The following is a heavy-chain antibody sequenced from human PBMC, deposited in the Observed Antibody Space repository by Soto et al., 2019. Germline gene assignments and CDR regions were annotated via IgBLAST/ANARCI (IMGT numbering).Heavy chain of an antibody. V-gene: IGHV4-4*02. CDR2: IFHSGTT. Sequence: QVQLQESGPGLVKPSGTLSLTCAVSGGSISSSHWWSWVRQPPGKGLEWIGEIFHSGTTNYNLSLTSRVTISVDKSKNQFSLNLSSVTAADTAVYYCARQLERGGLPEGFEYWGQGTLATVSS. CDR3: ARQLERGGLPEGFEY. CDR1: GGSISSSHW. J-gene: IGHJ4*02. D-gene: IGHD1-1*01.